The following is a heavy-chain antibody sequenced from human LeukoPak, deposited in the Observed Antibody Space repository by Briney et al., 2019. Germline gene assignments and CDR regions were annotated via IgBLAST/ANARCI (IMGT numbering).Heavy chain of an antibody. CDR1: GGSVSSGSYY. V-gene: IGHV4-61*01. CDR2: IYYSGST. CDR3: AGGYGSGSHGDY. Sequence: SETLSLTCTVSGGSVSSGSYYWSWIRQPPGKGLEWIGYIYYSGSTNHNPSLKSRVTISVDTSKNQFSLKLSSVTAADTAVYYCAGGYGSGSHGDYWGQGTLVTVSS. D-gene: IGHD3-10*01. J-gene: IGHJ4*02.